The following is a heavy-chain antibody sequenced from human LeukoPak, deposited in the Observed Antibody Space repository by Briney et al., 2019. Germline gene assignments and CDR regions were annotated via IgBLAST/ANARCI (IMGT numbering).Heavy chain of an antibody. CDR2: IYSCGST. J-gene: IGHJ4*02. D-gene: IGHD1-26*01. CDR1: GFTVSSNY. CDR3: AVDSKWELPFDY. Sequence: GGSLRLSCAASGFTVSSNYMSWVRQAPGKGLEWVSVIYSCGSTYYADSVKGRFTISRDNAKNSLYLQMNSLRAEDTAVYYCAVDSKWELPFDYWGQGTLVTVSS. V-gene: IGHV3-66*03.